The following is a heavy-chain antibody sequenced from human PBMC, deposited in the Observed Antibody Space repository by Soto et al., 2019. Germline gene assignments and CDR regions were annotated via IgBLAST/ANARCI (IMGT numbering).Heavy chain of an antibody. D-gene: IGHD3-10*01. Sequence: TSETLSLTCTVSGGSVSSGSYYWSWIRQPPGKGLEWIGYIYYSGSTNYNPSPKGRVTISVDTSKNQFSLKLSSVTAADTAVYYCARGGGDRNWFDPWGQGTLVTVSS. V-gene: IGHV4-61*01. CDR1: GGSVSSGSYY. J-gene: IGHJ5*02. CDR3: ARGGGDRNWFDP. CDR2: IYYSGST.